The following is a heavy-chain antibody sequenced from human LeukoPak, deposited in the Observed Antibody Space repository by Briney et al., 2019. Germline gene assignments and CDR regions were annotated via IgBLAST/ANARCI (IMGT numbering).Heavy chain of an antibody. CDR3: AKTSIAVAGPHYFDY. J-gene: IGHJ4*02. D-gene: IGHD6-19*01. CDR1: GFAFSTYA. V-gene: IGHV3-23*01. Sequence: PGGSLRLSCAASGFAFSTYAMTWVRQAPGKGLEWVSAISGRGDSAYYADSVKGRFTISRDNSKNTLYLQMNSLRAEDTAVYYCAKTSIAVAGPHYFDYWGQGTLVTVSS. CDR2: ISGRGDSA.